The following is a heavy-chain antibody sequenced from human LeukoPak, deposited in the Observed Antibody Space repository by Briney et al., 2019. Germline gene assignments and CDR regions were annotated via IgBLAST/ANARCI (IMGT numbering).Heavy chain of an antibody. CDR2: IYYSGST. V-gene: IGHV4-59*12. Sequence: SETLSLTCTVSGGSISIYYWSWIRQPPGKGLEWIGYIYYSGSTNYNPSLKSRVTISVDTSKNQFSLKLSSVTAADTAVYYCARDRGYSYAFDYWGQGTLVTVSS. CDR3: ARDRGYSYAFDY. J-gene: IGHJ4*02. CDR1: GGSISIYY. D-gene: IGHD5-18*01.